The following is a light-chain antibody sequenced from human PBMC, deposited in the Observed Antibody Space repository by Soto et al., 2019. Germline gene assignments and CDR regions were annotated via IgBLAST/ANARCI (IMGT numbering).Light chain of an antibody. J-gene: IGLJ3*02. CDR3: AAWDDSLTGWV. CDR2: SNN. CDR1: SSNIASNT. Sequence: QSVLTQPPSASGTPGQRVTISCSGSSSNIASNTVNWYQQLPGTAPKLLIYSNNQRPSGVPDRFSGSKSGTSASLAISGLQSEDEADYYCAAWDDSLTGWVFGGGTKLTVL. V-gene: IGLV1-44*01.